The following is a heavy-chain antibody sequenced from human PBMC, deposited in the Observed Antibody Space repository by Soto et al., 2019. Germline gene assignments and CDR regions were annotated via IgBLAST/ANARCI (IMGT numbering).Heavy chain of an antibody. D-gene: IGHD3-22*01. CDR1: GGSISSGGYY. CDR3: ARRARGRDRGYSFDY. J-gene: IGHJ4*02. CDR2: IYYSGST. Sequence: PSETLSLTCTVSGGSISSGGYYWSWIRQHPGKGLEWIGYIYYSGSTYYNPSLKSRVTMSVDTSKNQFSLKLSSVTAADTAVYYCARRARGRDRGYSFDYWGQGTLVTVSS. V-gene: IGHV4-31*03.